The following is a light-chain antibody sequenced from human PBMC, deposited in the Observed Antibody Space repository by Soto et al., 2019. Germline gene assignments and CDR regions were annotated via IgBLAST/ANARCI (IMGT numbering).Light chain of an antibody. CDR2: EVS. CDR3: PTYTGFYTLV. Sequence: QSVLTQPASVSGSPGQSITISCSGTSRDVGSYSLVSWYQQRPGKVPQLNIYEVSKRPSGVSNRFSGSKSANTASLTISGLQGDDEADYYCPTYTGFYTLVFGGGTKLTVL. V-gene: IGLV2-23*02. J-gene: IGLJ2*01. CDR1: SRDVGSYSL.